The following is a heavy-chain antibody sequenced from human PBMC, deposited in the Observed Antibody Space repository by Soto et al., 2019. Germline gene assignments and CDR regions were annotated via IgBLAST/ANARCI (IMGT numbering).Heavy chain of an antibody. CDR1: ELNFSGSA. V-gene: IGHV3-73*01. CDR3: ARDVEKRNFYEFWSGSLH. CDR2: IRSRANNYAT. Sequence: PGGSLRLSCAASELNFSGSAIHWVRQAPGKGLEWVGRIRSRANNYATSSGESVKGRFSISRDNAKNSLLLQMNSLRAEDTAVYYCARDVEKRNFYEFWSGSLHWGRGTLVTVSS. J-gene: IGHJ4*02. D-gene: IGHD3-3*01.